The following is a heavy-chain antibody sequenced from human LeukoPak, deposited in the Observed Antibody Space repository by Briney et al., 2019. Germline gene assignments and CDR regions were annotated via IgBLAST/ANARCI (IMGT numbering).Heavy chain of an antibody. J-gene: IGHJ4*02. CDR3: ATSPGGGNYYDSSGFDY. Sequence: ASVKVSCKASGYTFTSYAMHWVRQAPGQRLEWMGWINAGNGNTKYSQKFQGRVTMTEDTSTDTAYMELSSLRSEDTAVYYCATSPGGGNYYDSSGFDYWGQGTLVTVSS. CDR1: GYTFTSYA. D-gene: IGHD3-22*01. CDR2: INAGNGNT. V-gene: IGHV1-3*01.